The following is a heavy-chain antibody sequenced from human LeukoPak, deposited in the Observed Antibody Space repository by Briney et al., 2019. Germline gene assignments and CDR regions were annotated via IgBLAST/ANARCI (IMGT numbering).Heavy chain of an antibody. J-gene: IGHJ3*02. V-gene: IGHV1-18*01. CDR3: ARDEDGRAYDSSGYYYSGGPPFDI. CDR2: ISAYNGNT. Sequence: GASVKVSCKASGYTFTSYGISWVRQAPGQGLEWMGWISAYNGNTNYAQKLQGRVTMTTDTSTSTAYMELRSLRSDDTAVYYCARDEDGRAYDSSGYYYSGGPPFDIWGQGTMVTVSS. D-gene: IGHD3-22*01. CDR1: GYTFTSYG.